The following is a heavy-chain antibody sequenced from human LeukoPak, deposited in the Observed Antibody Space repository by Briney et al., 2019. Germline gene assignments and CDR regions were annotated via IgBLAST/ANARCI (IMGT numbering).Heavy chain of an antibody. CDR2: IFHSGIT. V-gene: IGHV4-38-2*01. CDR3: ARRISTRRGETCSSTGCYFDY. D-gene: IGHD2-2*01. J-gene: IGHJ4*02. Sequence: SETLSLTCAVSGFSISSGYFWAWIRQSPGKGLEWIGSIFHSGITYYNPSLKSRITMSVDTSKNQFSLRLSSVTAADTAVYYCARRISTRRGETCSSTGCYFDYWGQGTLVTVSS. CDR1: GFSISSGYF.